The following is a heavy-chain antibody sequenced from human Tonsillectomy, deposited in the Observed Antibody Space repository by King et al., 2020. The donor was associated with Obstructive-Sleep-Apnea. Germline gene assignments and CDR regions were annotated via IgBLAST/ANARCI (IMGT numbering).Heavy chain of an antibody. CDR2: INPGGGTS. J-gene: IGHJ4*02. D-gene: IGHD6-19*01. Sequence: QLVQSGAQVKKPGASVKVSCKASGYTFTSYDIHWVRQAPGQGLEWMGVINPGGGTSTYAQKFQGRVTMTGDTSTGTVYMELSSLRSDDTAVYYCARDGVGEQWLVRGLWAHYWGQGTLVTVSS. CDR3: ARDGVGEQWLVRGLWAHY. V-gene: IGHV1-46*03. CDR1: GYTFTSYD.